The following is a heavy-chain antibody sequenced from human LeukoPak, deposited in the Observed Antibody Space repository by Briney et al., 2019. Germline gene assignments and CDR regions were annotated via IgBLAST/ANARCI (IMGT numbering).Heavy chain of an antibody. CDR3: ARDYTGGWNDY. D-gene: IGHD7-27*01. CDR1: GFTFTIYE. Sequence: SGGSLRLSCAASGFTFTIYEMNWVRQAPGKGLEWVANIKQDGSEKYYVDSVKGRFTISRDNAKNSLYLQMNNLRVEDTAIYYCARDYTGGWNDYWGQGTLVTVSS. J-gene: IGHJ4*02. CDR2: IKQDGSEK. V-gene: IGHV3-7*01.